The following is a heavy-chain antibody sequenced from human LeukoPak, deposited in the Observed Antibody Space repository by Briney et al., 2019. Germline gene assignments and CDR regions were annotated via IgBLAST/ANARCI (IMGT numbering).Heavy chain of an antibody. CDR1: GYTFTGNH. Sequence: ASVKVSCKASGYTFTGNHMHWVRQAPGQGLEWMGWINPNSGGTNYAQKFQGRVTMTRDTSIGTAYVELSRLRSDDTAVYYCARDSPMVRGGDYWGQGTLVTVSS. CDR2: INPNSGGT. J-gene: IGHJ4*02. V-gene: IGHV1-2*02. CDR3: ARDSPMVRGGDY. D-gene: IGHD3-10*01.